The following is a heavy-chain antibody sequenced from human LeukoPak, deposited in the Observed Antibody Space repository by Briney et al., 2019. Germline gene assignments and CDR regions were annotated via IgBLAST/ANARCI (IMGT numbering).Heavy chain of an antibody. CDR2: IIPIFGTA. D-gene: IGHD2-2*02. CDR1: GGTFSSYG. Sequence: SVKVSCKASGGTFSSYGISWVRQAPGQGLEWMGWIIPIFGTANYAQKFQGRVTITTDESTSTAYMELSSLRSEDTAVYYCARESGGLVPAAIGDAFDIWGQGTMVTVSS. V-gene: IGHV1-69*05. CDR3: ARESGGLVPAAIGDAFDI. J-gene: IGHJ3*02.